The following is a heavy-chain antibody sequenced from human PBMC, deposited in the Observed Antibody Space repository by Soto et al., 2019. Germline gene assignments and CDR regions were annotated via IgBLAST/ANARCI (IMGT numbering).Heavy chain of an antibody. D-gene: IGHD4-17*01. Sequence: KTSETLSLTCTVYGDSMRSFYWSWIRQPPGKGLEWIGNIYYSGSTNYNPSRKSRVTMSVDMSRNQVSLKLSSATAADTAVYYCTRVGGYYGDYPNFDYWGQRALVTVSS. J-gene: IGHJ4*02. V-gene: IGHV4-59*01. CDR2: IYYSGST. CDR1: GDSMRSFY. CDR3: TRVGGYYGDYPNFDY.